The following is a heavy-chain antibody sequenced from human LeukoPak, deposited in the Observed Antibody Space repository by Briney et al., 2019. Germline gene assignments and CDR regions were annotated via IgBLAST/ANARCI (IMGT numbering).Heavy chain of an antibody. CDR2: ISSSSSYI. Sequence: PGGSLRLSCAASGFTFSSHNMNWVRQAPGKGLEWVSSISSSSSYIYYADSVKGRFTISRDNAKNSLYLQMNSLRAEDTAVYYCARERYYDSSGYYEYWGQGTLVTVSS. CDR1: GFTFSSHN. V-gene: IGHV3-21*01. CDR3: ARERYYDSSGYYEY. J-gene: IGHJ4*02. D-gene: IGHD3-22*01.